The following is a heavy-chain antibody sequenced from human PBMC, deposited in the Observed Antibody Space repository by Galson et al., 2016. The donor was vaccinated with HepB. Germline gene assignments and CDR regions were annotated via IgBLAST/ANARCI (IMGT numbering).Heavy chain of an antibody. J-gene: IGHJ3*02. CDR3: VRDCTGGTCKFAGYDAFDI. D-gene: IGHD2-8*02. CDR1: GGSISSTTNW. Sequence: SETLSLTCTVSGGSISSTTNWWSWVRQSPGQGLEWIGEIYHSGDTNYNPSLKSRATMSVDTSRNQFSLSLSSVTAADTAVYYCVRDCTGGTCKFAGYDAFDIWGQGTTVTVSS. CDR2: IYHSGDT. V-gene: IGHV4-4*02.